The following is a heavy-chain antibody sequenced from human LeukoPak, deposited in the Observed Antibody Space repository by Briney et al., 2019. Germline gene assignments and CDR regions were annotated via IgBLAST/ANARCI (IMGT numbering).Heavy chain of an antibody. D-gene: IGHD3-22*01. CDR3: ARGGITMIVAA. J-gene: IGHJ3*01. V-gene: IGHV4-61*02. Sequence: PSETLSLTCTVSGDSISSGDYYWSWIRQPAGKGLEWIGRISSSGSTNYNPSLKSRVTISVDTSKNQFSLKLSSVTAADTAVYYCARGGITMIVAAWGQGTMVTVSS. CDR2: ISSSGST. CDR1: GDSISSGDYY.